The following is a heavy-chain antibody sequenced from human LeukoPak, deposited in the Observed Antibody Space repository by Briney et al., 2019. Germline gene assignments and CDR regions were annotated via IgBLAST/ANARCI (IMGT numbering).Heavy chain of an antibody. J-gene: IGHJ4*02. CDR2: IYYSGGT. V-gene: IGHV4-59*08. D-gene: IGHD4-23*01. CDR1: GGSIVGYY. Sequence: SSETLSLTCTVSGGSIVGYYWSWIRQPPGKGLEWIGYIYYSGGTTYNPSLKSRVTISVDKSKNQFSLKLNSATAADTAVYFCARQDFNPVVDYWGQGTLVTVSS. CDR3: ARQDFNPVVDY.